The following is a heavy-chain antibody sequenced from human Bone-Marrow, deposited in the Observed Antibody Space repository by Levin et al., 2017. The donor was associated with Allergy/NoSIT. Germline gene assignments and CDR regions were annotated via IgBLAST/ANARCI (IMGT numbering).Heavy chain of an antibody. V-gene: IGHV3-7*04. CDR3: ARDASYYGSGTNGDYFDY. Sequence: GESLKISCAAPGFTFSIYWMSWVRQAPGKGLEWVANIKPDGSAKYYMDSVKGRFTISRDNAKNSLYLQMNSLRAEDTAVYYCARDASYYGSGTNGDYFDYWGQGTLFTVSS. J-gene: IGHJ4*02. D-gene: IGHD3-10*01. CDR2: IKPDGSAK. CDR1: GFTFSIYW.